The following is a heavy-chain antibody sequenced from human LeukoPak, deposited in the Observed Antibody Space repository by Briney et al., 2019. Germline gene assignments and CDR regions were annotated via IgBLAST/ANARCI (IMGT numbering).Heavy chain of an antibody. CDR1: GFTFSSYG. CDR2: ISYDGSNN. CDR3: ASPGGTVGATFRDYYYYYGMDV. D-gene: IGHD1-26*01. V-gene: IGHV3-30*03. J-gene: IGHJ6*02. Sequence: GGSLRLSCAASGFTFSSYGMHWVRQAPGKGLEWVAVISYDGSNNYYADSVKGRFTISRDNSKNTLYLQMNSLRAEDTAVYYCASPGGTVGATFRDYYYYYGMDVWGQGTTVTVSS.